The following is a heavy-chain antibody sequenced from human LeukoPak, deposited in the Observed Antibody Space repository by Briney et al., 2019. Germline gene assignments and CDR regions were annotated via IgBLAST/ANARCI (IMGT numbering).Heavy chain of an antibody. D-gene: IGHD6-13*01. V-gene: IGHV3-30*04. J-gene: IGHJ4*02. CDR3: AKDRYSGLNTIDY. CDR1: GFTFSGSA. CDR2: ISYDGSYK. Sequence: GGSLKLSCAASGFTFSGSAMHWVRQAPGKGLEWVAVISYDGSYKFYADSVKGRFTISRDNSKSTLYLQMNSLRAEDTAVYYCAKDRYSGLNTIDYRGQGTLVTVSS.